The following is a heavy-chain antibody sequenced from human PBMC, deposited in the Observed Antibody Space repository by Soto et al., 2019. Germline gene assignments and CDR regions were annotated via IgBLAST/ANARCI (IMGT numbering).Heavy chain of an antibody. CDR3: ARVTAVAGPPIAPHNDY. CDR2: ISAYNGNT. Sequence: GASVKVSCKASGYTFTSYVISWVRQAPGQGLEWMGWISAYNGNTNYAQKLQGRVTMTTDTSTSTAYMELRSLRSNDTAVYYCARVTAVAGPPIAPHNDYWGQGTLVTVSS. V-gene: IGHV1-18*01. CDR1: GYTFTSYV. J-gene: IGHJ4*02. D-gene: IGHD6-19*01.